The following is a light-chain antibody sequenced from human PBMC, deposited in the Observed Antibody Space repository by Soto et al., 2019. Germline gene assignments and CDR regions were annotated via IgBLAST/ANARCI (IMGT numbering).Light chain of an antibody. CDR1: QSVSSN. Sequence: EIVMTQYPATLSVSPGERATLSCRASQSVSSNLAWYQQKPGQAPRLLIYGASRRATGIPARFSGSGSGTEFTLTISSLQSEDFALYYCQQYNDWPPFTFGPGSKVDI. J-gene: IGKJ3*01. CDR3: QQYNDWPPFT. CDR2: GAS. V-gene: IGKV3-15*01.